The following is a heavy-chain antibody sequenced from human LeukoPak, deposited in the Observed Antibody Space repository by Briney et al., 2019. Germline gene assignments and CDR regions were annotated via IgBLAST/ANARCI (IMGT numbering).Heavy chain of an antibody. CDR3: ARGSLWFGET. Sequence: PSETLSLTCAVYGGSFSGYYWSWIRQPPWKGLEWIGEINHSGSTNYNPSLKSRVTISVDTSKNQFSLKLSSVTAADTAVYYCARGSLWFGETWGQGTLVTVS. V-gene: IGHV4-34*01. CDR2: INHSGST. CDR1: GGSFSGYY. J-gene: IGHJ4*02. D-gene: IGHD3-10*01.